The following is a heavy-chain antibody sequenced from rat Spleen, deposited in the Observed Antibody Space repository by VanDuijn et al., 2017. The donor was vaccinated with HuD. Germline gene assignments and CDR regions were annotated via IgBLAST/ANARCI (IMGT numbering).Heavy chain of an antibody. Sequence: EVQLVESGGGLVQPGRSLKLSCAASGFTFSNYYMAWVRQAPPKGLEWVAYISTGGDNTYYRDSVKDRFTISRDNAKSTLYLQLDSLRSEDTATYYCATDTFYDGTYYPGGFDYWGQGVMVTVSS. CDR1: GFTFSNYY. D-gene: IGHD1-12*02. CDR3: ATDTFYDGTYYPGGFDY. CDR2: ISTGGDNT. V-gene: IGHV5-27*01. J-gene: IGHJ2*01.